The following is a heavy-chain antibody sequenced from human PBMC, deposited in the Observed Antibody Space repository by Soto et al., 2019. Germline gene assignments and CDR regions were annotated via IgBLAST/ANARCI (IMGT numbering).Heavy chain of an antibody. D-gene: IGHD6-13*01. J-gene: IGHJ6*02. CDR1: GFTFSSYS. V-gene: IGHV3-48*02. CDR2: ISSSSSTI. Sequence: EVQLVESGGGLVQPGGSLRLSCAASGFTFSSYSMNWVRQAPGKGLEWVSYISSSSSTIYYADSVKGRFTISRDNAKNSLYLQRNSLRDEDTAVYYCARDSRIAAAGTRAGGMDVWGQGTTVTVSS. CDR3: ARDSRIAAAGTRAGGMDV.